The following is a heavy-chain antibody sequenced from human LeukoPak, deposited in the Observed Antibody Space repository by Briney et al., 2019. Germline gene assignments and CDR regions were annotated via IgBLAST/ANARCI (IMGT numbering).Heavy chain of an antibody. CDR3: ARDIARGWFGELGVGMDV. V-gene: IGHV3-21*01. J-gene: IGHJ6*02. Sequence: GGSLRLSCAASGFTFSSYSMNWVRQAPGKGLEWVSSISSSSSYIYYADSVKGRFTISRDNAKNSLYLQMNSLRAEDPAVYYCARDIARGWFGELGVGMDVWGQGTTVTVSS. CDR2: ISSSSSYI. CDR1: GFTFSSYS. D-gene: IGHD3-10*01.